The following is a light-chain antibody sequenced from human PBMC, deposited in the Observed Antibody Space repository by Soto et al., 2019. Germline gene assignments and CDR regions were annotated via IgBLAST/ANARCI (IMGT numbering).Light chain of an antibody. CDR1: QSVSSN. Sequence: EIVMTQSPTTLSVSPGERATLSCRASQSVSSNLAWYQQKPVQAPRLLIYGASTRATGIPARFSGSGSGTDFNRTVRSLQSEDFAVYYCQHYNNWPPKFSFGPGTQWDIK. CDR2: GAS. CDR3: QHYNNWPPKFS. J-gene: IGKJ3*01. V-gene: IGKV3-15*01.